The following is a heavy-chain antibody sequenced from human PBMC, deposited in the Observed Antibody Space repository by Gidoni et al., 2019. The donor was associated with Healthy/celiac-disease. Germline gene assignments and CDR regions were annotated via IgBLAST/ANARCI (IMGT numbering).Heavy chain of an antibody. CDR2: IYPSGCT. CDR1: GGYISSGRYY. CDR3: ARDVAAAGTI. J-gene: IGHJ3*02. D-gene: IGHD6-13*01. V-gene: IGHV4-61*02. Sequence: QVQLQESGPGLVKPSQTLALTSTDAGGYISSGRYYWSWIRQPAGKGLEWIGRIYPSGCTNYNPSLKSRVTISVDTSKNQFSLKLSSVTAADTAVYYCARDVAAAGTIWGQGTMVTVSS.